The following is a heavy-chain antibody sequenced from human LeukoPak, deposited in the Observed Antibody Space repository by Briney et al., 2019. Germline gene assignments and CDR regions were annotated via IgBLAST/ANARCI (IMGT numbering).Heavy chain of an antibody. D-gene: IGHD6-13*01. J-gene: IGHJ4*02. Sequence: SETLSLTCAVYGGSFSGYYWSWIRQPPGKGLEWIGEINHSGSTNYNPSLKSRVTISVDTSKNQFSLKMNSVTAADTAVYYCARRSYSSPFRYWGQGTLVTVSS. V-gene: IGHV4-34*01. CDR3: ARRSYSSPFRY. CDR1: GGSFSGYY. CDR2: INHSGST.